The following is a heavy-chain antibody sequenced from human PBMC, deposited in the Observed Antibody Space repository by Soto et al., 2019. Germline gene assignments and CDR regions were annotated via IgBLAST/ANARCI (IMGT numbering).Heavy chain of an antibody. V-gene: IGHV5-51*01. CDR2: IYPGDSDI. CDR3: ARRRGSGSDYYYNYGMGV. J-gene: IGHJ6*02. CDR1: GYSFSRYW. D-gene: IGHD1-26*01. Sequence: PWESLKISCNGSGYSFSRYWIGWVRQMPGKGLEWMGIIYPGDSDIRYSPSFQGQVTISADTSISTAYLQWSSLKASDTAIYYCARRRGSGSDYYYNYGMGVWGQGTTVTVSS.